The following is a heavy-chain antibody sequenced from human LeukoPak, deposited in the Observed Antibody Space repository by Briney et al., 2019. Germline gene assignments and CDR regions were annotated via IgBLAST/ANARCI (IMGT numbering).Heavy chain of an antibody. Sequence: SETLSLTCTVSGGSISSYYWSWIRQPPGKGLEWIGEINHSGSTNYNPSLKSRVTISVDTSKNQFSLKLSSVTAADTAVYYCARRRVRYYDSSGYGLQHWGQGTLVTVSS. J-gene: IGHJ1*01. CDR1: GGSISSYY. CDR2: INHSGST. CDR3: ARRRVRYYDSSGYGLQH. V-gene: IGHV4-34*01. D-gene: IGHD3-22*01.